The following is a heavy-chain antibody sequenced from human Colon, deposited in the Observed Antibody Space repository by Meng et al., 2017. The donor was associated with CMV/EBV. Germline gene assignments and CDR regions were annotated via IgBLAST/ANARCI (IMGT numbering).Heavy chain of an antibody. D-gene: IGHD2-2*01. J-gene: IGHJ4*02. Sequence: GGSLRLSCAASGFTFSRNSMSWVRRAPGKGLEWVAGINGVGDTTYYADSVKGRFTISRDNSRNTLYLHMIDLRAEDTAMYYCAKDRAYCGSISCSPNYFDDWGQGNLVTVSS. CDR1: GFTFSRNS. CDR3: AKDRAYCGSISCSPNYFDD. V-gene: IGHV3-23*01. CDR2: INGVGDTT.